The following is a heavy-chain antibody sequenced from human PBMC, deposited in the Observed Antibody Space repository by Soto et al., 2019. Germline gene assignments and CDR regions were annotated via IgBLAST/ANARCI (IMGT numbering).Heavy chain of an antibody. V-gene: IGHV4-34*01. CDR1: GGSFSGYY. D-gene: IGHD1-7*01. CDR3: ARANWNYAFDAFDI. J-gene: IGHJ3*02. CDR2: INHSGST. Sequence: PAETLSVTCAVYGGSFSGYYWSWIRQPPGKGLEWIGEINHSGSTNYNPSLKSRVTISVDTSKNQFSLKLSSVTAADTAVYYCARANWNYAFDAFDIWGQGTMVTVSS.